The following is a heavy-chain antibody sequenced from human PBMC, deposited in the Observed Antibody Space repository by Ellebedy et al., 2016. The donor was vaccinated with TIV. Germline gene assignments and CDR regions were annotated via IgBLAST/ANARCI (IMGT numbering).Heavy chain of an antibody. V-gene: IGHV1-18*01. CDR3: ARLGMGSTKLDY. CDR1: GYTFTNYG. D-gene: IGHD1-26*01. CDR2: ISTYNDNT. J-gene: IGHJ4*02. Sequence: AASVKVSCKASGYTFTNYGLTWVRQAPGQGLEWMGWISTYNDNTNYAQNLQGRVTMTTETSTSTAYMELRSLRSDDTAVYYCARLGMGSTKLDYWGQGTLVTVSS.